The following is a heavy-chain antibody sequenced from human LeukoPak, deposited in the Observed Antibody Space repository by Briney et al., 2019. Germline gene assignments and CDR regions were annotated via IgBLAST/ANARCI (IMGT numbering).Heavy chain of an antibody. D-gene: IGHD6-19*01. J-gene: IGHJ4*02. CDR2: IKQDGSEK. V-gene: IGHV3-7*03. CDR1: GFTFSDYW. CDR3: ARAIAVAGIFDY. Sequence: GGSLRLSCAASGFTFSDYWLSWVRQAPGEGLEWVANIKQDGSEKYYVDSVKGRFTISRDNSKNTLYLQMNSLRAEDTAVYYCARAIAVAGIFDYWGQGTLVTVSS.